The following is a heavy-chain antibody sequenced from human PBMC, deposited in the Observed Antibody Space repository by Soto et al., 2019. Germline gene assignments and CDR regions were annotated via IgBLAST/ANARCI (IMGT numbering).Heavy chain of an antibody. Sequence: PGESLKISCKGSGYTFTNYWIGWVRQMPGKGLEWMGRIYPGDSDTNYNPSFRGHVTISATKSITTAFLQWSSLRASDTAMYYCARQIYDSDTGPIFQYYFDSWGQGTPVTVSS. CDR2: IYPGDSDT. CDR3: ARQIYDSDTGPIFQYYFDS. V-gene: IGHV5-51*01. CDR1: GYTFTNYW. D-gene: IGHD3-22*01. J-gene: IGHJ4*02.